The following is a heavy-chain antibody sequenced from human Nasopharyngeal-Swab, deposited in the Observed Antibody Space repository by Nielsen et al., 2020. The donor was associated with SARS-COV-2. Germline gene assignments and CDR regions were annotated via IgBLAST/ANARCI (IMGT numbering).Heavy chain of an antibody. Sequence: VRQAPGKGLEWVSVIYSGGSTYYADSVKGRFTISRDNSKSTLYLQMNSLRAEDTAVYYCARDQYGDYGDYWGQGTLVTVSS. V-gene: IGHV3-53*01. CDR3: ARDQYGDYGDY. CDR2: IYSGGST. J-gene: IGHJ4*02. D-gene: IGHD4-17*01.